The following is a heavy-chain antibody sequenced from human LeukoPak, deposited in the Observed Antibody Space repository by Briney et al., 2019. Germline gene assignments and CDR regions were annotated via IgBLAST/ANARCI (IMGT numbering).Heavy chain of an antibody. CDR2: INSDGSST. Sequence: GGSLRLSCAASGLPFSSYWMHWVRQAPGKGLVWVSRINSDGSSTTYADSVKGRFTISRDNAKNTLYLQMNSLRVDDKAVYYCAKETAVTNTWALDYWGQGTLVTVSS. J-gene: IGHJ4*02. CDR3: AKETAVTNTWALDY. CDR1: GLPFSSYW. V-gene: IGHV3-74*01. D-gene: IGHD4-17*01.